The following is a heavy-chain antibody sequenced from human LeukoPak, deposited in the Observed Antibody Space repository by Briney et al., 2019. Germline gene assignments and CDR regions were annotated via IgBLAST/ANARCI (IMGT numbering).Heavy chain of an antibody. Sequence: PGGSLRLSCAASGFTFSSYAMHWVRQAPGKGLEWVAVISYDGSNKYYADSVKGRFTISRDNSKNTLYLQMNSLRAEDTAVYYCARDFTEYCGGDCYPNDAFDIWGQGTMVTVSS. D-gene: IGHD2-21*02. CDR2: ISYDGSNK. CDR1: GFTFSSYA. CDR3: ARDFTEYCGGDCYPNDAFDI. V-gene: IGHV3-30-3*01. J-gene: IGHJ3*02.